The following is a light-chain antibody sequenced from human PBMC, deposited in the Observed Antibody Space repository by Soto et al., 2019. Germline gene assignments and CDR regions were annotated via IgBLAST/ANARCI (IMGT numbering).Light chain of an antibody. CDR1: QSISSW. CDR3: QQYYSFPPT. J-gene: IGKJ1*01. V-gene: IGKV1-5*01. Sequence: DIQMTQFPSTLSASVGDRVTITCRASQSISSWLAWYQQKPGKAPKLLIYDASSLESGVPSRFSGSGSGTDFTLTISCLQSEDFATYYCQQYYSFPPTFGQGTKVDIK. CDR2: DAS.